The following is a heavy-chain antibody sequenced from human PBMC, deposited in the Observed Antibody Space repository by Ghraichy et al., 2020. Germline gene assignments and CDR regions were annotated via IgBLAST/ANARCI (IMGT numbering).Heavy chain of an antibody. CDR1: GFTFRSYW. CDR3: ARAIYYYDSSDLGYYFDY. D-gene: IGHD3-22*01. Sequence: GGSLRLSCAASGFTFRSYWMSWVRQAPRKGLEWVANMKQDGSEKYYVDSVKGRFTISRDNAKNSLYLQLNSLRAEDTAMYYCARAIYYYDSSDLGYYFDYWGQGTLVTVSS. J-gene: IGHJ4*02. V-gene: IGHV3-7*03. CDR2: MKQDGSEK.